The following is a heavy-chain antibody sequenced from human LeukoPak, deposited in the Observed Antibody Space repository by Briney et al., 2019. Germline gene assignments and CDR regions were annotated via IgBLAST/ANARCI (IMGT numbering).Heavy chain of an antibody. V-gene: IGHV1-2*02. J-gene: IGHJ4*02. D-gene: IGHD3-22*01. CDR1: GYTFTGYY. CDR2: INPNSGGT. Sequence: ASVKVSCKASGYTFTGYYMHCVRQAPGQGLEWMGWINPNSGGTNYAQKFQGRVTMTRDTSISTAYMELSRLRSDDTAVYYCARWLNYYDSSGYRYYFDYWGQGTLVTVSS. CDR3: ARWLNYYDSSGYRYYFDY.